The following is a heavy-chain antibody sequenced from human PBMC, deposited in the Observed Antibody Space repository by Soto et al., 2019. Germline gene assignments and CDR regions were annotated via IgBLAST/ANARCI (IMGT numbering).Heavy chain of an antibody. V-gene: IGHV4-59*01. CDR2: IYYSGST. CDR3: ARDLGYYYVSGSYYPTFDY. D-gene: IGHD3-10*01. Sequence: SETLSLTCTVSGGSISSYYWSWIRQPPGQGLEWIGYIYYSGSTSYNPSLKSRVTISVDTSKNQFSLKLSSVTAADTAVYYCARDLGYYYVSGSYYPTFDYWGQGTLVTVSS. J-gene: IGHJ4*02. CDR1: GGSISSYY.